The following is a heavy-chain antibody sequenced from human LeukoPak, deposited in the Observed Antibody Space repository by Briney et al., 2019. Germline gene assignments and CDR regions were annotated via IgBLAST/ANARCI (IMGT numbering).Heavy chain of an antibody. D-gene: IGHD3-3*01. CDR3: ARGDFCSKSNCYLRPMDV. CDR1: GGSICETY. CDR2: IYYIGSI. J-gene: IGHJ6*03. Sequence: PSETLSLTCTVSGGSICETYWNWIPPPPGKGVGWIGYIYYIGSITYNPPPTRRVSMSVDTAKNQFSLNLRSVIAADTAVYFCARGDFCSKSNCYLRPMDVWGKGTTVTVSS. V-gene: IGHV4-59*01.